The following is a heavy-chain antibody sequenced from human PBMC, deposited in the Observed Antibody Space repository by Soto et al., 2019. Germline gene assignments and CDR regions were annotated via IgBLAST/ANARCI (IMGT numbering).Heavy chain of an antibody. D-gene: IGHD2-15*01. CDR3: AREGAHYTPLDH. CDR2: INVGNGNT. V-gene: IGHV1-3*01. CDR1: GYTFTDYA. J-gene: IGHJ4*02. Sequence: SSVKVSCKASGYTFTDYAIHWVRQAPGQGLEWMGWINVGNGNTGYSRKFQGRVTNARDMSASTAYIEVTSLTSEDTAIYYCAREGAHYTPLDHWGQGTLVTVSS.